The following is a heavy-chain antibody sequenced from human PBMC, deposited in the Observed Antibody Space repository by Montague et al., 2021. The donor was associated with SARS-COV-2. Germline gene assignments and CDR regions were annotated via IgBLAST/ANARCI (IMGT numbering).Heavy chain of an antibody. J-gene: IGHJ5*02. CDR3: AREDGWNWFDP. Sequence: SETLSLTCSVSGGSISSDYWSWIRQSPGKGLEWIGYICYRGTTNYNPSLKSRVTFSVDTSKNQFSLKLISVTAADTAVYFCAREDGWNWFDPWGQGVLVTVSS. V-gene: IGHV4-59*01. D-gene: IGHD5-24*01. CDR2: ICYRGTT. CDR1: GGSISSDY.